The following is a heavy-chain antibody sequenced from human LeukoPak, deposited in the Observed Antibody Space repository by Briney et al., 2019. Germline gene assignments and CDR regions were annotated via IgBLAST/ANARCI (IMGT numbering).Heavy chain of an antibody. CDR1: GGTFSSYA. J-gene: IGHJ5*02. V-gene: IGHV1-69*04. Sequence: GPSVKVSWKASGGTFSSYAISWVRQAPAQGLEWMGRIIPIFGIANYAQKFQGRVTITADKSTSTAYMELSSLRSEDTAVYYCARDTRGYSYGMGDWFDPWGQGTLVTVSS. D-gene: IGHD5-18*01. CDR3: ARDTRGYSYGMGDWFDP. CDR2: IIPIFGIA.